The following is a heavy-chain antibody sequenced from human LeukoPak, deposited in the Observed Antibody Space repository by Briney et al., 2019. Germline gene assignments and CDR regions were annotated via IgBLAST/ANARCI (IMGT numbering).Heavy chain of an antibody. CDR1: GGSISSSSYY. D-gene: IGHD3-16*01. CDR3: ARDNLINVLDV. V-gene: IGHV4-39*07. J-gene: IGHJ6*02. Sequence: SETLSLTCTVSGGSISSSSYYWGWIRQPPGKGLEWIGSIYYSGSTYYNPSLKSRVTISVDTSKNQFSLKLSSVTAADTAVYYCARDNLINVLDVWGQGTTVTVSS. CDR2: IYYSGST.